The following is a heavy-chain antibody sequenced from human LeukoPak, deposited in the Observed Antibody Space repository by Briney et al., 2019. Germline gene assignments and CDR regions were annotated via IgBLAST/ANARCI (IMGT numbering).Heavy chain of an antibody. CDR2: INPNSGGT. CDR1: GYTFTGYY. Sequence: ASVKVSCKASGYTFTGYYMHWVRQAPGQGLECIGWINPNSGGTKYAQKFQGRVTMTRDTSISTAYMELSRLRSDDTAVYYCECIAAAGTDDYWGQGTLVTVSS. CDR3: ECIAAAGTDDY. D-gene: IGHD6-13*01. V-gene: IGHV1-2*02. J-gene: IGHJ4*02.